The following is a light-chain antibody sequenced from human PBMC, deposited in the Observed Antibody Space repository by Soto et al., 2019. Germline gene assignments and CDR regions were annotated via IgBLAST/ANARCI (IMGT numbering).Light chain of an antibody. CDR2: GAS. CDR1: QSVSSSY. Sequence: EIVLTQSAGTLSLSAGERATLSCRASQSVSSSYLAWYQQKPGQAPRLLIYGASNRATGIPDRFSGSASGTDSTLTISRLEPEDFAVYYCQQYGSSGTFGQGTKVDIK. J-gene: IGKJ1*01. CDR3: QQYGSSGT. V-gene: IGKV3-20*01.